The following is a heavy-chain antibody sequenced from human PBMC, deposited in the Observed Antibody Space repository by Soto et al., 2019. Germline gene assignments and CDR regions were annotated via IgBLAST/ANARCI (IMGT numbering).Heavy chain of an antibody. CDR3: ARAPIKGYDSSGYYYYYGMDV. Sequence: VQLVQSGAEVKKPGSSVKVSCKASGGTFSSYAISWVRQAPGQGLEWMGGIIPIFGTANYAQKFQGRVTITADESTSTAYMELSSLRSEDTAVYYCARAPIKGYDSSGYYYYYGMDVWGQGTTVTVSS. J-gene: IGHJ6*02. V-gene: IGHV1-69*01. CDR1: GGTFSSYA. D-gene: IGHD3-22*01. CDR2: IIPIFGTA.